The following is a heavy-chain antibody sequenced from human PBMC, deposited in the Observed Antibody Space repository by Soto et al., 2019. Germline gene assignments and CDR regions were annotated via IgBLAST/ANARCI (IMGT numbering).Heavy chain of an antibody. J-gene: IGHJ6*02. CDR3: ARGDYDLYDYYGMDV. Sequence: QVQLVQSGAEVKKPGASVKVSCKASGYTFTSYDINWVRQATGQGLEWMGWMNPNSGNTGYAQKFQGRITVTRNTSISTAYIELSSLRSEDTAVYYCARGDYDLYDYYGMDVWGQGTTVTVSS. CDR2: MNPNSGNT. V-gene: IGHV1-8*01. CDR1: GYTFTSYD. D-gene: IGHD3-3*01.